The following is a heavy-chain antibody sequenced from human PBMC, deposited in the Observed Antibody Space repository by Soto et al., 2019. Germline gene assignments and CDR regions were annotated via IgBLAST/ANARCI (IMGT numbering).Heavy chain of an antibody. V-gene: IGHV3-66*01. J-gene: IGHJ4*02. CDR2: IYNGGDT. CDR1: GFAASSHY. D-gene: IGHD1-26*01. CDR3: ARDSYMTF. Sequence: GGSLRLSCVASGFAASSHYMNWVRQAPGKGLEWVSIIYNGGDTYYADSVKGRFTISRDDSKNTLYLQMNSLTGEDTAIYYCARDSYMTFWGQGTLVTVSS.